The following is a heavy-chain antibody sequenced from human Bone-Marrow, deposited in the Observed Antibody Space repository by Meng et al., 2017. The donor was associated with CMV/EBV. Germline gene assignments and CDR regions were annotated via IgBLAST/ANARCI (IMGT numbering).Heavy chain of an antibody. CDR1: GFSLSTSDVG. J-gene: IGHJ5*02. V-gene: IGHV2-5*02. Sequence: CTFSGFSLSTSDVGVGWIRQPPGKALEWLALIFWDDDKRYSSSLKSRLTITKDTSKNQVVLTMTNMDPVDTATYYCAHSVTRGCLDTWGQGTLVTVSS. CDR2: IFWDDDK. CDR3: AHSVTRGCLDT. D-gene: IGHD2-15*01.